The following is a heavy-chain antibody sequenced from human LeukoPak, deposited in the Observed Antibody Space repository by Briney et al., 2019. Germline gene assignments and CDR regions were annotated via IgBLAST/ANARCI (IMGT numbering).Heavy chain of an antibody. CDR1: GGSISSGDYY. V-gene: IGHV4-30-4*01. CDR3: ARGVVYYGMDV. CDR2: IYYSGST. D-gene: IGHD2-21*01. J-gene: IGHJ6*02. Sequence: PSETLSLTCTVSGGSISSGDYYWSWIRQPPGKGLEWIGYIYYSGSTYYNPSLKSRVTISVDTSKNQFPLKLSSVTAADTAVYYCARGVVYYGMDVWGQGTTVTVSS.